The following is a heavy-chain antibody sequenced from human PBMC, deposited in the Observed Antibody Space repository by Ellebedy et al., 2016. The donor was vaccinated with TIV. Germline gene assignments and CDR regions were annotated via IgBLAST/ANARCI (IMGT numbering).Heavy chain of an antibody. V-gene: IGHV1-69*06. D-gene: IGHD2-2*01. CDR1: GGTFSSYA. CDR3: ARSLWVVPAAMTFDP. Sequence: SVKVSXXASGGTFSSYAISWVRQAPGQGLEWMGGIIPIFGTANYAQKFQGRVTITADKSTSTAYMELSSLRSEDTAVYYCARSLWVVPAAMTFDPWGQGTLVTVSS. CDR2: IIPIFGTA. J-gene: IGHJ5*02.